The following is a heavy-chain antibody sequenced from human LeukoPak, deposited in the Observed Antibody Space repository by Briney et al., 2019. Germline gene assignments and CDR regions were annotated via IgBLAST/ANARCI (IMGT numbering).Heavy chain of an antibody. CDR1: GGSISNYF. Sequence: SETLSLTCTVTGGSISNYFWSWIRQPPGKRLEWVGYIYYSGSTNYNPSLKSRVTISVDTSKNQFSLKLSSVTAADTAVYYCARERYETVAGFGYWGQGTLVTVSS. D-gene: IGHD6-13*01. CDR2: IYYSGST. CDR3: ARERYETVAGFGY. V-gene: IGHV4-59*01. J-gene: IGHJ4*02.